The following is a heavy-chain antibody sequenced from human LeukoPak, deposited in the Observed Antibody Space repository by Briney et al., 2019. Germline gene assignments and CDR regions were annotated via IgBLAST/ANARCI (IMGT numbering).Heavy chain of an antibody. CDR3: ARSQLRSSLDP. CDR2: IYNSGST. Sequence: ETLSLTCSVFGGSISIYYWSWIRQPPGKGLEWIGNIYNSGSTNYNPSLKSRVTISLDTSKNQFSLRLTSVTAADTAVYYCARSQLRSSLDPWGQGTLVTVSS. D-gene: IGHD3-3*01. V-gene: IGHV4-59*01. J-gene: IGHJ5*02. CDR1: GGSISIYY.